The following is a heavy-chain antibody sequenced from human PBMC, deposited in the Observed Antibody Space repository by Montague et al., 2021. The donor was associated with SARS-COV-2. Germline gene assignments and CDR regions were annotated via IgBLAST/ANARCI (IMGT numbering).Heavy chain of an antibody. CDR2: LYRTGST. V-gene: IGHV4-4*02. CDR3: ARKWCGRADLAY. J-gene: IGHJ4*02. D-gene: IGHD1-26*01. Sequence: SETLSLTCSVSGDSITTDSWWIWVCLWPWKGQPAVGGLYRTGSTKSKPYLKNRVSMTVDKSLTQFSLRLTSVTTADTAIYYCARKWCGRADLAYWGQGTLVTVSS. CDR1: GDSITTDSW.